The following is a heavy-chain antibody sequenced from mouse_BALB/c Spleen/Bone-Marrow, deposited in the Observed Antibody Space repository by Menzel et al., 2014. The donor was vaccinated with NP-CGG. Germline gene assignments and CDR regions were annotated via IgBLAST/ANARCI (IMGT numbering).Heavy chain of an antibody. CDR3: ASLTGTFDY. J-gene: IGHJ2*01. D-gene: IGHD4-1*01. Sequence: EVQLQQSGAELVKPGASVKLSCTASGFNIKDTYIHWVKQGPDQGLEWIGRIDPAHPYTKYALKFQGKATITADTSSNTAYLQVSSLTSEDTAVYYCASLTGTFDYWGQGTTLTVSS. CDR2: IDPAHPYT. CDR1: GFNIKDTY. V-gene: IGHV14-3*02.